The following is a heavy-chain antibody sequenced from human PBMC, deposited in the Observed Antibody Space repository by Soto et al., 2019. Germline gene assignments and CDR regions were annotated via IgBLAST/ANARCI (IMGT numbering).Heavy chain of an antibody. J-gene: IGHJ4*02. D-gene: IGHD1-26*01. Sequence: GGSLRLSCLASGFIFRSYAMHWVRQAPGKGLEWVAVITYDGADGYYADSVRGRFAISRDNSKSTLFLQMNSLRPEDTAVYYCARAFSGSYPNFDYWGQGTLVTVSS. V-gene: IGHV3-30*09. CDR1: GFIFRSYA. CDR3: ARAFSGSYPNFDY. CDR2: ITYDGADG.